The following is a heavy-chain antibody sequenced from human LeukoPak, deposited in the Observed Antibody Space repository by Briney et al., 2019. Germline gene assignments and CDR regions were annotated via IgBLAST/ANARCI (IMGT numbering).Heavy chain of an antibody. Sequence: PGGSLRLSCAGSGFAFNDYGMSWVSQAPGKGLKWVAFIRHDGTNKFYADSVKGRFTISRDNSRNTLFLQMDSLSIEVTAVYICAKEKVVYYSSPWAGLFDTWGQGALVTVSS. CDR3: AKEKVVYYSSPWAGLFDT. D-gene: IGHD6-19*01. J-gene: IGHJ5*02. CDR2: IRHDGTNK. V-gene: IGHV3-30*02. CDR1: GFAFNDYG.